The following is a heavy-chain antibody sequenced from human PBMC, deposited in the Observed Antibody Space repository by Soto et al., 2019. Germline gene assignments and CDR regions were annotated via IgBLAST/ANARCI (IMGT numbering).Heavy chain of an antibody. D-gene: IGHD3-10*01. V-gene: IGHV1-69*13. J-gene: IGHJ4*02. CDR3: ARGGALGSGSYYWPLDF. Sequence: SVKVSCKASGGTFSSYAISWVRQAPGQGLEWMGGIIPTFGTANYAQKFQGRVTITADESTSTAYMELSSLRSEDTAVYYCARGGALGSGSYYWPLDFWGQGTLVTVSS. CDR1: GGTFSSYA. CDR2: IIPTFGTA.